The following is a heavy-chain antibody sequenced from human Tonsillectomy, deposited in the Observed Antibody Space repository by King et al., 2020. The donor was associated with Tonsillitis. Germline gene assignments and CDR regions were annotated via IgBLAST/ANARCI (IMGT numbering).Heavy chain of an antibody. Sequence: VQLVESGGGLVQPGGSLKVSCAATGFSISGSPLHWVRQASGKGLEWVGRLGSKADNYATTYGASVKGRFTISRDDSKNTAYLQLNSLKTEYTAVYFCTRYTIDDPFTIWGQGTMVTVSS. V-gene: IGHV3-73*02. CDR3: TRYTIDDPFTI. J-gene: IGHJ3*02. CDR1: GFSISGSP. D-gene: IGHD3-16*02. CDR2: LGSKADNYAT.